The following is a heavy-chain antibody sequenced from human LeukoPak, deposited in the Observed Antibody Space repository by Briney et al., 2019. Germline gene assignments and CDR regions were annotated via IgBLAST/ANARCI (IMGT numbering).Heavy chain of an antibody. V-gene: IGHV1-2*02. CDR3: AGDGDYGTGSYYRGCIDS. D-gene: IGHD3-10*01. J-gene: IGHJ4*02. CDR2: MDPKSGGT. Sequence: ASVKVSCKASGYGFTDFYLHWVRQALGQGPEWMGGMDPKSGGTNSAQKFQGRVTMTRDTSISTAYLDLSSLRSDDTAVYYCAGDGDYGTGSYYRGCIDSWGQGTPVTVSP. CDR1: GYGFTDFY.